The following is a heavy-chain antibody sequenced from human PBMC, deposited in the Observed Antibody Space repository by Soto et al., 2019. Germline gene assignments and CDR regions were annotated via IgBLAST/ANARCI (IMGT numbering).Heavy chain of an antibody. CDR2: ISGSGGST. D-gene: IGHD7-27*01. CDR3: AKGVSLGSTVDLGY. J-gene: IGHJ4*02. V-gene: IGHV3-23*01. Sequence: GGSLRLSCADSGFTFSIFAMSWVRQSPGKGLEWVSTISGSGGSTYYADAVKGRFTISRDNSMGTLYLQMKSLRVEDTAIYYCAKGVSLGSTVDLGYWGEGALAPVSP. CDR1: GFTFSIFA.